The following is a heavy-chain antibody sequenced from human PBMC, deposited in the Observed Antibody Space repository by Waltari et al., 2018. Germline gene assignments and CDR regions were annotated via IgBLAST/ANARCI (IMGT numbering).Heavy chain of an antibody. CDR3: ARGKGIAARYRLYYFDY. Sequence: QVQLQQWGAGLLKPSETLSLTCAVYGGSFSGYYWSWIRQPPGKGLEWIGEINHSGSTNSNPSLKSRVTISVDTSKNQFSLKLSSVTAADTAVYYCARGKGIAARYRLYYFDYWGQGTLVTVSS. J-gene: IGHJ4*02. CDR1: GGSFSGYY. D-gene: IGHD6-6*01. CDR2: INHSGST. V-gene: IGHV4-34*01.